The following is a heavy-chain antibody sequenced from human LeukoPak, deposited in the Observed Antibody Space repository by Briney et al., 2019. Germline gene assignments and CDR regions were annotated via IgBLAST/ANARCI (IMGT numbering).Heavy chain of an antibody. Sequence: PGGSLRLSCAASGFTFSSYAMSWVRQAPGKGLEWASAISGSGGSTYYADSVKGRLTISRDNSKNTLYLQMNSLRAEDTAVYYCASTPGDIVVVVAALDYWGQGTLVTVSS. CDR1: GFTFSSYA. V-gene: IGHV3-23*01. CDR2: ISGSGGST. D-gene: IGHD2-15*01. CDR3: ASTPGDIVVVVAALDY. J-gene: IGHJ4*02.